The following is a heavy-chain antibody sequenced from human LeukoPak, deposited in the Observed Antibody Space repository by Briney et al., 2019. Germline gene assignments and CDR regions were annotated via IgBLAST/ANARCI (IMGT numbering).Heavy chain of an antibody. CDR1: GFTFTRYW. Sequence: HPGGSLRLSCAASGFTFTRYWMSWVRQAPGKGLEWVANIKEDGSKKNYVDSVKGRFTISRDNAENSVYLQMNSLRVEETAVYYCAKDIVGGGDDYWGQGTLVTVSS. CDR2: IKEDGSKK. D-gene: IGHD2-21*02. V-gene: IGHV3-7*01. CDR3: AKDIVGGGDDY. J-gene: IGHJ4*02.